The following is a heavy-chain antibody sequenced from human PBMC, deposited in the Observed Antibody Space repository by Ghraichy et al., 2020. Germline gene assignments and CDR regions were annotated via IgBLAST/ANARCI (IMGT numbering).Heavy chain of an antibody. CDR2: IRYDGSNK. CDR1: GFTFSSYG. V-gene: IGHV3-30*02. CDR3: AKGTYYDILTGYHYDY. J-gene: IGHJ4*02. D-gene: IGHD3-9*01. Sequence: GALRLSCAASGFTFSSYGMHWVRQAPGKGLEWVAFIRYDGSNKYYADSVKGRFTISRDNSKNTLYLQMNSLRAEDTAVYYCAKGTYYDILTGYHYDYWGQGTLVTVSS.